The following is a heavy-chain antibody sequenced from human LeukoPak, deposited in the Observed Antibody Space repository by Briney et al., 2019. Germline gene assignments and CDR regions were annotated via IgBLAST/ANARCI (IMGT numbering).Heavy chain of an antibody. CDR2: ISAYNGNT. D-gene: IGHD1-1*01. CDR3: VLGTAINYYYYYMDV. J-gene: IGHJ6*03. CDR1: GYTFTSYG. V-gene: IGHV1-18*01. Sequence: ASVKVSCKASGYTFTSYGISWVRQAPGRGLEWMGWISAYNGNTNYAQKLQGRVTMTTDTSTSTAYMELRSLRSDDTAVYYCVLGTAINYYYYYMDVWGKGTTVTVSS.